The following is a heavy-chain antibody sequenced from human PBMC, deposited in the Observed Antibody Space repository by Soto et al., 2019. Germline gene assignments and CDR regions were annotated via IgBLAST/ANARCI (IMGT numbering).Heavy chain of an antibody. CDR1: GGDFNTFG. CDR2: IIPFFGTA. D-gene: IGHD3-16*01. V-gene: IGHV1-69*13. Sequence: SVKVSCKASGGDFNTFGFSWVRQAPGQGLEWMGGIIPFFGTAKYSQKFEDRITITAEESSNTVYMDLRGLTSDDAAIYYCARSAPMEAGDKYYYDFWGQGALVTSPQ. J-gene: IGHJ4*02. CDR3: ARSAPMEAGDKYYYDF.